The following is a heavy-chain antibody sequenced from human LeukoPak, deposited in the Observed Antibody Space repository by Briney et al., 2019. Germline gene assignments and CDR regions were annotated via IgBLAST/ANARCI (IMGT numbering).Heavy chain of an antibody. J-gene: IGHJ6*04. Sequence: GGSLRLSCAAPGFTFSSYWMSWVRQAPGKGLEWVANIKQDGSEKYYVDSVKGRFTISRDNTKNSLYLQMNSLRAEDTAVYYCAREAPLVPFFLRCMDVWGKGTTVTVSS. CDR3: AREAPLVPFFLRCMDV. V-gene: IGHV3-7*03. CDR1: GFTFSSYW. CDR2: IKQDGSEK. D-gene: IGHD3-16*01.